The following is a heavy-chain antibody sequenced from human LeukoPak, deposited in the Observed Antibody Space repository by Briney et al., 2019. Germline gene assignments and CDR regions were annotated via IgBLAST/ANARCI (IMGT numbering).Heavy chain of an antibody. CDR1: GFTFSSYS. J-gene: IGHJ3*02. Sequence: GGSLRLSCAASGFTFSSYSMNWVRQAPGKGLEWVSSISSSSSYIYYADSVKGRFTISRDNAKNSLYLQMKSLRAEETAVYYCARERADFCSSDDDVFDIWGQGTMVTVSS. D-gene: IGHD2-2*01. CDR3: ARERADFCSSDDDVFDI. CDR2: ISSSSSYI. V-gene: IGHV3-21*01.